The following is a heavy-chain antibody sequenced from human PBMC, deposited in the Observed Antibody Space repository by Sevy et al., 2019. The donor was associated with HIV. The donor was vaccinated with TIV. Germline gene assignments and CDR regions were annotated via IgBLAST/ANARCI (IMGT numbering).Heavy chain of an antibody. CDR2: IWYDGSRE. CDR1: GFTFNIYG. J-gene: IGHJ4*02. Sequence: GGSLRLSCAASGFTFNIYGMHWVRQAPGKGLEWVAIIWYDGSREYYADSVKGRFTISRDNSKNTLYLQMSSLRGDDTAVYYCAKDAYCNGVNCYGGLGHWGQGTLVTVSS. CDR3: AKDAYCNGVNCYGGLGH. V-gene: IGHV3-33*06. D-gene: IGHD2-15*01.